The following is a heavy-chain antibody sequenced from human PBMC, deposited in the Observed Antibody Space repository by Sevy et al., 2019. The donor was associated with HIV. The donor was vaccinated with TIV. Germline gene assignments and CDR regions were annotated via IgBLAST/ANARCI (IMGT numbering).Heavy chain of an antibody. CDR2: ISSSSSTI. V-gene: IGHV3-48*01. D-gene: IGHD6-19*01. CDR3: ARDRQQWLVNYFDY. CDR1: GFTFSSYS. Sequence: GGSLRLSCAASGFTFSSYSMNWVRQAPGKGLEWVAYISSSSSTIYYADSVKGRFTFSRDNAKNSLYLQMNSLRAEDTAVYDCARDRQQWLVNYFDYWGQGTLVTVSS. J-gene: IGHJ4*02.